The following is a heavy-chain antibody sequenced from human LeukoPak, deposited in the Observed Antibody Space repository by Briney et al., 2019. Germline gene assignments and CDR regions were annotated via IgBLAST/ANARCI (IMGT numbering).Heavy chain of an antibody. V-gene: IGHV3-48*03. CDR3: ARDVWVAVADYYYYYGMDV. J-gene: IGHJ6*02. D-gene: IGHD6-19*01. CDR2: ISSSGSTI. CDR1: GFTFSSYE. Sequence: GGSLRLSCAASGFTFSSYEMIWVRQAPGKGLEWVSYISSSGSTIYYADSVKGRFTISRDNAKNSLYLQMNSLRAEDTAVYYCARDVWVAVADYYYYYGMDVWGQGTTVTVSS.